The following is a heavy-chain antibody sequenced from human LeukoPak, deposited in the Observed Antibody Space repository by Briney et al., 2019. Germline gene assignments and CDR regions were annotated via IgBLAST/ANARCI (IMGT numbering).Heavy chain of an antibody. CDR2: INPNSGGT. CDR3: ARVVSGYSID. CDR1: GGTFSSYA. J-gene: IGHJ4*02. D-gene: IGHD3-22*01. V-gene: IGHV1-2*06. Sequence: ASVKVSCKASGGTFSSYAISWVRQAPGQGLEWMGRINPNSGGTNYAQKFQGRVTMTRDTSISTAYMELSRLRSDDTAVYYCARVVSGYSIDWGRGTLVTVSS.